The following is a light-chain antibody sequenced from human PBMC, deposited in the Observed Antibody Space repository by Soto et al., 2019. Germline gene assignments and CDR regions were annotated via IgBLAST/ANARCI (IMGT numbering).Light chain of an antibody. CDR2: DAS. V-gene: IGKV3-11*01. CDR1: QSVSSY. J-gene: IGKJ4*01. Sequence: EIVLTQSPATLSLSPGERATLSCRASQSVSSYLAWYQQKPGQAPRLLIYDASNRATGIPARFSGSGSGTDFTLTISSLEPEDFAVYYCQQYNNWLLTFGGGTKVDIK. CDR3: QQYNNWLLT.